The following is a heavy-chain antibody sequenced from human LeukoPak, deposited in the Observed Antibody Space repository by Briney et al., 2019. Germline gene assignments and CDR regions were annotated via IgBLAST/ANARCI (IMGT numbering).Heavy chain of an antibody. CDR3: ARPVSRDGYNYAY. CDR2: IYPGDSDT. J-gene: IGHJ4*02. CDR1: GYSFTSYW. Sequence: GGSLEISCQGSGYSFTSYWIGWVRQLPGKGLEWMGIIYPGDSDTRYSPSFQGQVTISADKSISTAYLQWSSLKASDTAMYYCARPVSRDGYNYAYWGQGTLVTVSS. D-gene: IGHD5-24*01. V-gene: IGHV5-51*01.